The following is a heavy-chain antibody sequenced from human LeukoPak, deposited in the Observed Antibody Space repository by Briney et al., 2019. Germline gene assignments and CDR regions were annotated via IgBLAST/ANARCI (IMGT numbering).Heavy chain of an antibody. D-gene: IGHD2-2*01. CDR1: GGSISSSTYY. J-gene: IGHJ6*02. CDR2: IYYSGDA. V-gene: IGHV4-39*01. CDR3: ARRAGCTSSTCSPV. Sequence: SSETLSLTCTVSGGSISSSTYYWVWIRQPPEKGLEWIGSIYYSGDAYYNPSLKSRVTISVGTSKNQFSLKLSSVTAADTAVYYCARRAGCTSSTCSPVWGQGTTVIVSS.